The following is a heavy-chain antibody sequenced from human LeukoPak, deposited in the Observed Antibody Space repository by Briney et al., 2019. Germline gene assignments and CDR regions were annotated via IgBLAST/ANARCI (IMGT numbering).Heavy chain of an antibody. J-gene: IGHJ4*02. CDR2: INHSGST. V-gene: IGHV4-34*01. D-gene: IGHD3-3*01. CDR3: ARGGIFGVVKKIKNYFDY. Sequence: PSETLSLTCAVYGGSFRGYYWSWIRQPPGKGLEWIGEINHSGSTNYNPSLKSRVTISVDTSKNQFSLKLSSVTAADTAVYYCARGGIFGVVKKIKNYFDYWGQGTLVTVSS. CDR1: GGSFRGYY.